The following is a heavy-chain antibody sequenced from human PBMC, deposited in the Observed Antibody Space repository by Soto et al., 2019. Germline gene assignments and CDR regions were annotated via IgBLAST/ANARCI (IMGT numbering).Heavy chain of an antibody. Sequence: EVQLVESGGGLVKPGGSLRLSCAASGFTFSLYSMNWVRQAPGKGLEWVSSITGSSSYIYYADSVKGRFTISRDNAKNSLYLQMNSLRAEDTAVYYCAKAAMNYYFDHWGQGALVTVSS. CDR3: AKAAMNYYFDH. CDR1: GFTFSLYS. V-gene: IGHV3-21*01. CDR2: ITGSSSYI. D-gene: IGHD6-25*01. J-gene: IGHJ4*02.